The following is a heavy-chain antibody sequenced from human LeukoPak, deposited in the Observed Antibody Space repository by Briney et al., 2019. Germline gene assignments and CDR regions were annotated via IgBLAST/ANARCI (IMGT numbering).Heavy chain of an antibody. CDR1: GGPIISSSCY. Sequence: SETLSLTCTVAGGPIISSSCYWGWIRHPPGKGLEWIGSIYYSGSTYYNPSLKSRVTISVDTSKNQFSLKLSSVTAADTAVYYCARVGWSSRYYFDYWGQGTLVTVSS. CDR2: IYYSGST. V-gene: IGHV4-39*01. CDR3: ARVGWSSRYYFDY. J-gene: IGHJ4*02. D-gene: IGHD6-13*01.